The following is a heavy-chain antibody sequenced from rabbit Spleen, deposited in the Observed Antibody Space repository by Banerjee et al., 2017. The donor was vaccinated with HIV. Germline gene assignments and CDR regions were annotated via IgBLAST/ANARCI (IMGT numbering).Heavy chain of an antibody. D-gene: IGHD1-1*01. J-gene: IGHJ4*01. CDR3: AREDVGGSINL. V-gene: IGHV1S7*01. CDR2: IYPITETT. CDR1: GFTISGYW. Sequence: QSLEESGGGLVKPGASLTLSCKAFGFTISGYWMNWVRQAPGKGLEWIGIIYPITETTYYTNWVNGRFTISTDNAQHTVDLQMNSLTAADTATYFCAREDVGGSINLWGPGTLVTVS.